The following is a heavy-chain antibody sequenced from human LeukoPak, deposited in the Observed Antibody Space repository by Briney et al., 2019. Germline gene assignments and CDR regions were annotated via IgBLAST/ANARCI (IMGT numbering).Heavy chain of an antibody. D-gene: IGHD4-17*01. CDR1: GGSISTYY. Sequence: SETLSPTCAVSGGSISTYYWSWIRQPPGKGLEWIGSIYYSGSTYYNPSLKSRVTISVDTSKNQFSLKLSSVTAADTAVYYCATQRIDYGDYVFDYWGQGALVTVSS. V-gene: IGHV4-59*05. CDR2: IYYSGST. CDR3: ATQRIDYGDYVFDY. J-gene: IGHJ4*02.